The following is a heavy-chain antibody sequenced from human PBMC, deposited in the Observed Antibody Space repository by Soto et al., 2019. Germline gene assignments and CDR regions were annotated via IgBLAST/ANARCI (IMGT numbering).Heavy chain of an antibody. CDR2: ISGSGGTT. Sequence: PGGSLRLSCAASGFTFSAYAISWVRQAPGKGLEWVSVISGSGGTTYYADSVKCRFTISRDNSKNTLYVQMNSLRAEDTAVYYCAKVRESAAPGHFDSWGQGTLVTVPS. CDR3: AKVRESAAPGHFDS. CDR1: GFTFSAYA. D-gene: IGHD6-13*01. J-gene: IGHJ4*02. V-gene: IGHV3-23*01.